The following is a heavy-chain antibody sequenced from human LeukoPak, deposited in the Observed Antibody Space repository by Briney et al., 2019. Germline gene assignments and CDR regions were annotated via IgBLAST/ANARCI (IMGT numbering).Heavy chain of an antibody. V-gene: IGHV3-11*01. Sequence: PGGSLRLSCAASGFIFSDYYMSWIRLAPGKGLEWVSYISSSGSTIYYADSVKGRFTISRDNAKNSLYLQMNSLRAEDTAVYYCARRMYSGSYYDYWGQGTLVTVSS. D-gene: IGHD1-26*01. CDR2: ISSSGSTI. J-gene: IGHJ4*02. CDR1: GFIFSDYY. CDR3: ARRMYSGSYYDY.